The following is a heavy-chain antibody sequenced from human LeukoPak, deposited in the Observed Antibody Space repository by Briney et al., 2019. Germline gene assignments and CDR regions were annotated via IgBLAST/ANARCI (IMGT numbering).Heavy chain of an antibody. V-gene: IGHV1-18*01. CDR2: ISAYNGNT. Sequence: GASVKVSCKTSGYTFSSYSIAWVRQAPGQGLEWMGWISAYNGNTNYAQKLQGRVTMTTDTSTSTAYMELRSLRSDDTAVYYCARDFYGSGSSIDYWGQGTLVTVSS. CDR3: ARDFYGSGSSIDY. CDR1: GYTFSSYS. D-gene: IGHD3-10*01. J-gene: IGHJ4*02.